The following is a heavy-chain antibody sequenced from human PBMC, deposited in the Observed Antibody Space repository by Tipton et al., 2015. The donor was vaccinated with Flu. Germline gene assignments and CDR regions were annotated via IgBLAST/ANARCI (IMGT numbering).Heavy chain of an antibody. V-gene: IGHV3-7*01. J-gene: IGHJ5*02. CDR3: TRDGSPYSPTSGYFDP. CDR2: IKQDGSET. D-gene: IGHD1-26*01. CDR1: GFTFSTYW. Sequence: SLRLSCAASGFTFSTYWMSWVRQAPGKGLEWVANIKQDGSETHYMDSVKGRFTISRDNARNSLYLQMHNLRVEDSAQYHCTRDGSPYSPTSGYFDPWGQGTLVTVSS.